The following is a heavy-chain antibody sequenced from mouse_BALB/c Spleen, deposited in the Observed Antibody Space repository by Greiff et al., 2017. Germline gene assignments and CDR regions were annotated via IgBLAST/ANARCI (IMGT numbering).Heavy chain of an antibody. Sequence: VQLQESGAELVKPGASVKLSCKASGYTFPSYWMHWVKQRPGKGLEWIGEINPSNGRTNYNEKFKSKATLTVDKSSSTAYMQLSSLTSEDSAVYYCARDSSGYVVRRGFAYWGQGTLVTVSA. J-gene: IGHJ3*01. D-gene: IGHD3-2*01. CDR1: GYTFPSYW. CDR2: INPSNGRT. CDR3: ARDSSGYVVRRGFAY. V-gene: IGHV1S81*02.